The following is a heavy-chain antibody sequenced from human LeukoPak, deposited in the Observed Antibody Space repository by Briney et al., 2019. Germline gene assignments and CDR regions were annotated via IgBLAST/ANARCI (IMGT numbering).Heavy chain of an antibody. CDR2: IWYDGSNK. Sequence: GGSLRLSCAASGFTFSSYGMHWVRQAPGKGLEWEAVIWYDGSNKYYADSVKGRFTISRDNSKNTLYLQMNSLRAEDTAVYYCARGISSSWSIDYWGQGTLVTVSS. CDR3: ARGISSSWSIDY. CDR1: GFTFSSYG. D-gene: IGHD6-13*01. J-gene: IGHJ4*02. V-gene: IGHV3-33*01.